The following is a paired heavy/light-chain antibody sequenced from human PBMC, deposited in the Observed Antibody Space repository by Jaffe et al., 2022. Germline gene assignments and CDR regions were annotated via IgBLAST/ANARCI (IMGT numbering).Light chain of an antibody. Sequence: QSVLTQPPSVSAAPGQKVTISCSGSTSNIGNNYVSWYQQLPETAPKLLIYDNNKRPSGIPDRFSGSKSGTSGTLDITGLQTGDEADYYCGTWDNSLGAGVFGGGTKLTVL. V-gene: IGLV1-51*01. CDR2: DNN. CDR1: TSNIGNNY. J-gene: IGLJ3*02. CDR3: GTWDNSLGAGV.
Heavy chain of an antibody. CDR2: IHYSGTT. V-gene: IGHV4-39*02. J-gene: IGHJ4*02. Sequence: QVQLQESGPGLVKPSETLSLICTVSGASITRSSYYWGWIRQPPGAGLEWIGSIHYSGTTYHNPSLNSRVTISVDTSKNDFSLKLTSVTAADTAIYYCGRLIQNLGYCTGGTCYSPSQCYFDHWGQGTLVTVSS. CDR3: GRLIQNLGYCTGGTCYSPSQCYFDH. CDR1: GASITRSSYY. D-gene: IGHD2-15*01.